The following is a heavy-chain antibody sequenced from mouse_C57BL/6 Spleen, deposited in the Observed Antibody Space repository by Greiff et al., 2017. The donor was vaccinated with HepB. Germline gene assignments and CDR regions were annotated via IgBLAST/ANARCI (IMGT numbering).Heavy chain of an antibody. D-gene: IGHD1-1*01. Sequence: QVQLQQPGAELVKPGASVKLSCKASGYTFTSYWMHWVKPRPGRGREWSGRIDSNSGGTKYNEKFKSKATLTVDKPSSTAYMQLRSLTSEDSAVYYCARLNYYGSSKGSYYFDYWGQGTTLTVSS. CDR2: IDSNSGGT. J-gene: IGHJ2*01. V-gene: IGHV1-72*01. CDR1: GYTFTSYW. CDR3: ARLNYYGSSKGSYYFDY.